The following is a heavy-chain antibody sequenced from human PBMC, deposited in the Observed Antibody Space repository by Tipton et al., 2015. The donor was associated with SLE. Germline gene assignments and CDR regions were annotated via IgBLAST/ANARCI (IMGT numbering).Heavy chain of an antibody. CDR3: ARAPPGYPFDY. Sequence: SLRLSCAASGFTFSSYGMHWVRQAPGKGLEWVAFIRYDGSNKYYADSVKGRFTISRDNSKNTLYLQMNSLRAEDTAVYYCARAPPGYPFDYWGQGTLVTVSS. D-gene: IGHD3-9*01. V-gene: IGHV3-30*02. CDR1: GFTFSSYG. CDR2: IRYDGSNK. J-gene: IGHJ4*02.